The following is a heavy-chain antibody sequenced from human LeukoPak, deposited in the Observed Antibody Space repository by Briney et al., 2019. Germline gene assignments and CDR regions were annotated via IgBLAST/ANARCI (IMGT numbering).Heavy chain of an antibody. D-gene: IGHD5-24*01. CDR1: GGSIRSNY. J-gene: IGHJ4*02. Sequence: SETLSLTCTVSGGSIRSNYWSWIRQPPGKGLEWIGFIYHSGSTNYNPSLNSRVTISVDTSKNEFSLKLSSVTAADTAVYYCARVMGDGYKRAFDYWGQGTLVTVSS. V-gene: IGHV4-59*01. CDR3: ARVMGDGYKRAFDY. CDR2: IYHSGST.